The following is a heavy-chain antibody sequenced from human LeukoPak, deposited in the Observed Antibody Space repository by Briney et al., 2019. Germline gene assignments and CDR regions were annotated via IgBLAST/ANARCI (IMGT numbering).Heavy chain of an antibody. V-gene: IGHV4-39*01. CDR3: ARHLADKYDFSS. CDR1: GGSISSSSYY. Sequence: TTSETLSLTCTVSGGSISSSSYYWGWVRQPPGKGLEWIGSIYYSGSTYYNPSLKSQVTISVDTSKNQFSLKLSSVTAADAAVYYCARHLADKYDFSSWGQGTLVTVSS. D-gene: IGHD3/OR15-3a*01. J-gene: IGHJ5*02. CDR2: IYYSGST.